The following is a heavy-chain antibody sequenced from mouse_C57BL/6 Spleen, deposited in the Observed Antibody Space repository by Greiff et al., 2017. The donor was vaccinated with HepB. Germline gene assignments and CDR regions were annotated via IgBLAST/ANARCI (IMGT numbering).Heavy chain of an antibody. Sequence: EVHLVESGGGLVKPGGSLKLSCAASGFTFSSYTMSWVRQTPEKRLVWVATISGGGGNTYYPDSVKGRFTISRDNAKNTLYLQMSSLRSEDTALYYCARRDYYGSSYYFDDWGQGTTLTVSS. D-gene: IGHD1-1*01. CDR2: ISGGGGNT. J-gene: IGHJ2*01. CDR3: ARRDYYGSSYYFDD. V-gene: IGHV5-9*01. CDR1: GFTFSSYT.